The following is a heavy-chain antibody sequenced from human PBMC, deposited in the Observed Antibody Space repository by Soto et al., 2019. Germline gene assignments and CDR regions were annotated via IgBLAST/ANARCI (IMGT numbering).Heavy chain of an antibody. D-gene: IGHD3-10*01. Sequence: GGSLRLSCAASGFTFSSYGMHWVRQAPGKGLEWAAVIWYDGSNKYYADSVKGRFTISRDNSKNTLYLQMNSLRAEDTAVYYCARDWGITMVRGVKVYYYGMDVWGQGTTVTVSS. CDR2: IWYDGSNK. CDR3: ARDWGITMVRGVKVYYYGMDV. V-gene: IGHV3-33*01. CDR1: GFTFSSYG. J-gene: IGHJ6*02.